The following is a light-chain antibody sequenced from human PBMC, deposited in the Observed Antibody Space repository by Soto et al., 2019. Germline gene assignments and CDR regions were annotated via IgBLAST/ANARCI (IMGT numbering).Light chain of an antibody. CDR3: QQYGSSPRT. V-gene: IGKV3-20*01. J-gene: IGKJ1*01. Sequence: EIVLTQSPGTLSLSPGERATLSCRASQSVSSSYLAWYQQKPGQAPRLLIYGASSRATGIPDRFSRSGSGTDFTLTISRLEPEDFAVYYCQQYGSSPRTLGQGTKVDIK. CDR1: QSVSSSY. CDR2: GAS.